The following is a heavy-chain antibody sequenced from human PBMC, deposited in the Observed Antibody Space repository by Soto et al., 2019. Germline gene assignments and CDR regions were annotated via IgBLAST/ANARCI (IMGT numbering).Heavy chain of an antibody. CDR1: GGSINSGGYY. Sequence: QVQLQESGPGLVKPSQTLSLTCTVSGGSINSGGYYWTWIRQHPGKGLEWIGHIYYSGTTYYNPSLKSRVTISLDTSTNQFSLNLNSVTAADTAVYYCARDLGIAVAPRGAFDIWGQGTMVTVSS. J-gene: IGHJ3*02. D-gene: IGHD6-19*01. V-gene: IGHV4-31*03. CDR3: ARDLGIAVAPRGAFDI. CDR2: IYYSGTT.